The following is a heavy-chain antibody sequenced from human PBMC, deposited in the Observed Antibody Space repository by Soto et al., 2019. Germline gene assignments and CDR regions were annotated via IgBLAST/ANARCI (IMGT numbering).Heavy chain of an antibody. J-gene: IGHJ6*02. CDR2: IIDSGGST. V-gene: IGHV3-23*01. Sequence: GGSLRLSCAASGFTFSSCAMGWARQAPGKGLEWVSDIIDSGGSTYYADSVKGRFTISRDNSKSTLYLQMNSLRAEDTALYYYAKGRSYYYYYGVDVWGQGTTVTVSS. CDR1: GFTFSSCA. CDR3: AKGRSYYYYYGVDV.